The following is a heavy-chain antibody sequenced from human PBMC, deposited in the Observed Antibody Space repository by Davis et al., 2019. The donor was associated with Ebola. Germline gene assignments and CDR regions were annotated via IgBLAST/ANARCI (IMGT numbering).Heavy chain of an antibody. J-gene: IGHJ4*02. V-gene: IGHV3-30*18. D-gene: IGHD3-22*01. CDR3: AKPIGGYDSSGYSDY. CDR2: ISYDGSNK. Sequence: GESLKISCAASGFTFSSYGMHWVRQAPGKGLEWVAVISYDGSNKYYADSVKGRFTISRDNSKKTLYLQMNSLRAEDTAVYYCAKPIGGYDSSGYSDYWGQGTLVTVSP. CDR1: GFTFSSYG.